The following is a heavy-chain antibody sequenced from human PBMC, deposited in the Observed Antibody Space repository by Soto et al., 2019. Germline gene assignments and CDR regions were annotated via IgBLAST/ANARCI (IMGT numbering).Heavy chain of an antibody. J-gene: IGHJ4*02. V-gene: IGHV3-23*01. Sequence: EVQVLESGGGLVQRGGSLRLSCAASGFTFSRYGMNWVRQAPGKGLEWVSGVRGDGDTTYNADSVKGRFTVSRDNFRNTVDLQMNNLRVEDTAVYYCAKGKGVGATPDGANCWGQGTLVTVSP. D-gene: IGHD1-26*01. CDR2: VRGDGDTT. CDR1: GFTFSRYG. CDR3: AKGKGVGATPDGANC.